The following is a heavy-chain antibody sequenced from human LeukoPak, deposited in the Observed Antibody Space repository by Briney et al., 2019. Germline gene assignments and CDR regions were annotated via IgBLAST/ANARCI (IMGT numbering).Heavy chain of an antibody. CDR2: ISVYSGNT. V-gene: IGHV1-18*01. D-gene: IGHD2-8*01. Sequence: ASVKVSCKASGYTFASYGVSWVRQAPGQGPEWMAWISVYSGNTKYAQKFQDRVTLTADTSTSTVCMELRSLRSDDTAVYYCARDGWSLGPWGQGTLVTVSS. J-gene: IGHJ5*02. CDR1: GYTFASYG. CDR3: ARDGWSLGP.